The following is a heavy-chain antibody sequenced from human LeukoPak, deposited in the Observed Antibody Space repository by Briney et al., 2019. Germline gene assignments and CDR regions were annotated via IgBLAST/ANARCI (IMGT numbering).Heavy chain of an antibody. D-gene: IGHD4-17*01. Sequence: GGSLRLSCPASGFTFEDYAMHWVRQAPGKGLEWVSLISGDGGSTYYADSVKGRFTISRDNSKNSLYLQMNSLRTEDTALYYCAIPATVTTPYDAFDIWGQGTMVTVSS. CDR3: AIPATVTTPYDAFDI. CDR1: GFTFEDYA. V-gene: IGHV3-43*02. CDR2: ISGDGGST. J-gene: IGHJ3*02.